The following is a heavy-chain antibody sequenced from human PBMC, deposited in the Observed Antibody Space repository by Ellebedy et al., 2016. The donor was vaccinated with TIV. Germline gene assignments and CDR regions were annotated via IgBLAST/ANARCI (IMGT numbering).Heavy chain of an antibody. D-gene: IGHD2-15*01. CDR3: ARGEWGVVVAATLFSVPNIDY. CDR1: GFTFSSYS. Sequence: GESLKISCAASGFTFSSYSMNSVRQAPGKGLEWVSSISSSSSYIYYADSVKGRFTISRDNAKNSLYLQMNSLRAEDTAVYYCARGEWGVVVAATLFSVPNIDYWGQGTLVTVSS. J-gene: IGHJ4*02. V-gene: IGHV3-21*01. CDR2: ISSSSSYI.